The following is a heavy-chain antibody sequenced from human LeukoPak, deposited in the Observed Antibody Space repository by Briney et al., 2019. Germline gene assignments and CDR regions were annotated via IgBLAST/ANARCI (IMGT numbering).Heavy chain of an antibody. Sequence: SDTLSLICALSGDPMRSGHYWGWTRPPPGQGLECSGSSYHSGNTYYNPSLKSRVTISVDTSKNQFSLKLSSVTAADTAVYYCASSYGLVDAFDIWGQGTMVTVSS. CDR2: SYHSGNT. D-gene: IGHD3/OR15-3a*01. CDR1: GDPMRSGHY. J-gene: IGHJ3*02. CDR3: ASSYGLVDAFDI. V-gene: IGHV4-38-2*01.